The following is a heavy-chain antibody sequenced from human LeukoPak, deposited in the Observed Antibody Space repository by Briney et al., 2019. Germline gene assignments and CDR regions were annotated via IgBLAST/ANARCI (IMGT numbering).Heavy chain of an antibody. CDR3: ARDLGYYYDSSGYQSWFDP. V-gene: IGHV1-69*01. CDR1: GGTFSSYA. J-gene: IGHJ5*02. CDR2: IIPIFGTA. Sequence: SVKVSCKASGGTFSSYAISWVRQAPGQGLEWMGGIIPIFGTANYAQKFQGRVTITAEESTSTAYMELSSLRSEDTAVYYCARDLGYYYDSSGYQSWFDPWGQGTLVTVSS. D-gene: IGHD3-22*01.